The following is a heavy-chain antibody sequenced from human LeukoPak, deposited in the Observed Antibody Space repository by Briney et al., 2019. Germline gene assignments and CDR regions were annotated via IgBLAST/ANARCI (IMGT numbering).Heavy chain of an antibody. D-gene: IGHD3-3*01. Sequence: SQTLSLTCTVSGGSTSSTGYYWSWIRQHPGKGLEWVGYIYFSGSTYYNPSLKSRITMSADTSKNQFSLKLSSVTAADTAVYYCARGNTVFGVVAHLDYWGQGTLVTVSS. V-gene: IGHV4-31*03. CDR2: IYFSGST. CDR3: ARGNTVFGVVAHLDY. J-gene: IGHJ4*02. CDR1: GGSTSSTGYY.